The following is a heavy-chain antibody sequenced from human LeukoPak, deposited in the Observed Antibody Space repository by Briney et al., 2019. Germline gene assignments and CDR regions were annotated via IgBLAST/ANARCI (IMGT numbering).Heavy chain of an antibody. CDR3: ARVIPPSQQRGWFDP. D-gene: IGHD6-13*01. Sequence: SETLSLTCAVYGGSFSGYYWSWIRQPPGKGLEWIGEINHSGSTNYNPSLKSRVTISVDTSKNQFSLKLSSVTAADTAVYYCARVIPPSQQRGWFDPWGQGTLVTVSS. J-gene: IGHJ5*02. CDR2: INHSGST. CDR1: GGSFSGYY. V-gene: IGHV4-34*01.